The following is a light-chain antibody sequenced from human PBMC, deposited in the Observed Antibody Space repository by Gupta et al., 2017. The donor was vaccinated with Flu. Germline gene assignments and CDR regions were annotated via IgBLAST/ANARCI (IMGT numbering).Light chain of an antibody. CDR1: SSNVGSDY. V-gene: IGLV1-47*01. CDR2: RNN. CDR3: GAWDDSLKTYV. Sequence: QSVMTQPLSASGTPGQRVTISCSGSSSNVGSDYVYWYHQLPGVAPKLLISRNNQRPSGVPDRFSGSKSGTSASLAISGLRSEDEADYYCGAWDDSLKTYVFGTGTKVTVL. J-gene: IGLJ1*01.